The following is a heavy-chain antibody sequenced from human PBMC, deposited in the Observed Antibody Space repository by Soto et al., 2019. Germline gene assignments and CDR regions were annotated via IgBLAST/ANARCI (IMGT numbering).Heavy chain of an antibody. J-gene: IGHJ4*02. CDR2: IYYSGST. Sequence: SEPLSLTCTVSGGSISSYYWSWIRQPPGKGLEWIGYIYYSGSTNYNPSLKSRVTISVDTSKNQFSLKLSSVTAADTAVYYCARDNSYDAFDYWGQGTLVTVSS. D-gene: IGHD3-16*01. CDR1: GGSISSYY. CDR3: ARDNSYDAFDY. V-gene: IGHV4-59*01.